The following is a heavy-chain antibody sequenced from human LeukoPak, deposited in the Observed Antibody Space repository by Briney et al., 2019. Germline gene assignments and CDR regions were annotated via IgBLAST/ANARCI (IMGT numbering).Heavy chain of an antibody. Sequence: PGGSLRLSCAASGFTFSSYWMSWVRQAPGKGLEWVANIKQDGSEKYYVDSVKGRFTISRDNAKNSLYLQMNSLRAEDTAVYYCVRNPPFLHFDYWGQGTLVTVSS. V-gene: IGHV3-7*01. J-gene: IGHJ4*02. D-gene: IGHD2/OR15-2a*01. CDR2: IKQDGSEK. CDR1: GFTFSSYW. CDR3: VRNPPFLHFDY.